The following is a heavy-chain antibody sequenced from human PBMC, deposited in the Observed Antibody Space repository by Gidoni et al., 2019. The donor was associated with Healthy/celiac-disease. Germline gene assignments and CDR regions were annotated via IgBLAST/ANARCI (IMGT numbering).Heavy chain of an antibody. CDR3: ARDLIVARGYYYYGMDV. V-gene: IGHV3-30*04. CDR1: GFTFSSYA. CDR2: ISYDGSNK. D-gene: IGHD2-21*01. Sequence: QVQLVESGGGVVQPGRSLRLSCAASGFTFSSYAMHWVRQAPGKGLEWVAVISYDGSNKYYADSVKGRFTISRDNSKNTLYLQMNSLRAEDTAVYYCARDLIVARGYYYYGMDVWGQGTTVTVSS. J-gene: IGHJ6*02.